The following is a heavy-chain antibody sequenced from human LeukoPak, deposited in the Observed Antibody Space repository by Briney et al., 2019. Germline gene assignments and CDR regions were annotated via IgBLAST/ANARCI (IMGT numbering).Heavy chain of an antibody. CDR2: INSDGSST. D-gene: IGHD6-19*01. J-gene: IGHJ4*02. CDR1: GFTFSSYW. Sequence: GGSLRLSCAAPGFTFSSYWMHWVRHAPGKGLVWVSRINSDGSSTSYADSVKGRFTISRDNAKNTLYLQMNSLRAEDTAVYYCAREYSSGWYGLDYWGQGTLVTVSS. CDR3: AREYSSGWYGLDY. V-gene: IGHV3-74*01.